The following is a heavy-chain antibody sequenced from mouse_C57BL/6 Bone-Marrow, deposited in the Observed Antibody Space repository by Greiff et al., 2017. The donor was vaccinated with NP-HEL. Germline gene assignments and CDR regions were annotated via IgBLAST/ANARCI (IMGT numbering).Heavy chain of an antibody. J-gene: IGHJ2*01. Sequence: EVQLQQSGAELVRPGASVKLSCTASGFNIKDDYMHWVKLRPEQGLEWIGWIDPENGDTEYASKFQGKATITADTSSNTAYLQLSILTSEDTAVYYCTAYYYGSSPLDYWGQGTTLTVSS. CDR1: GFNIKDDY. V-gene: IGHV14-4*01. CDR2: IDPENGDT. D-gene: IGHD1-1*01. CDR3: TAYYYGSSPLDY.